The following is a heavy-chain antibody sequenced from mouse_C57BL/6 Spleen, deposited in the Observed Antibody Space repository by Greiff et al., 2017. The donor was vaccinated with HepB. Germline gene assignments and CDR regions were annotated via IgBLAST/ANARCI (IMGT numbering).Heavy chain of an antibody. CDR3: ARGGTWSY. D-gene: IGHD3-3*01. V-gene: IGHV1-61*01. Sequence: QVQLQQPGAELVRPGSSVKLSCKASGYTFTSYWMDWVKQRPGQGLEWIGNIYPSDSETHYNQKFKDKATLTVDKSSSTADMQLSSLTSEGSAVYYWARGGTWSYWGQGTTLTVSS. CDR2: IYPSDSET. J-gene: IGHJ2*01. CDR1: GYTFTSYW.